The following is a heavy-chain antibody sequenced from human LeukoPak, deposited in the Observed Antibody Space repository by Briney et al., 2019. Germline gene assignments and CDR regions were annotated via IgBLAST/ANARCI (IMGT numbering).Heavy chain of an antibody. CDR2: IYSGGST. Sequence: PGGSLRLSCAASGFTVSSNYVSWVRQAPGKGLEWVSVIYSGGSTYYADSVKGRFTISRDNSKNTLYLQMNSLRAEDTAVYYCAREGQDNWFDPWGQGTLVTVSS. CDR1: GFTVSSNY. CDR3: AREGQDNWFDP. V-gene: IGHV3-53*01. J-gene: IGHJ5*02.